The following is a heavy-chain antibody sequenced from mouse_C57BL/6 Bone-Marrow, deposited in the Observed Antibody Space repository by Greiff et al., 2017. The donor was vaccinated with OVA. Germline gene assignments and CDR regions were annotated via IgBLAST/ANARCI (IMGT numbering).Heavy chain of an antibody. CDR1: GFNIKDYY. J-gene: IGHJ4*01. CDR3: ARKLRYAMDY. V-gene: IGHV14-2*01. D-gene: IGHD1-1*01. Sequence: EVQLQQSGAELVKPGASVKLSCTASGFNIKDYYMHWVKQRTEQGLEWIGRIDPEDGETKYAPKFPGKATITADTSSNTAYLQLSSLTSEDTAVYYCARKLRYAMDYWGQGTSVTVSS. CDR2: IDPEDGET.